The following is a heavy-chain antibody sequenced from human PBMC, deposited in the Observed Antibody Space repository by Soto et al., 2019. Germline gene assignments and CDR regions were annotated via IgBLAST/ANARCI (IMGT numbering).Heavy chain of an antibody. J-gene: IGHJ4*02. CDR1: GFTFSSYA. CDR3: AKDQRPLGYCSSTSCYVDY. Sequence: EVQLLESGGGLVQPGGSLRLSCAASGFTFSSYAMSWVRQAPGKGLEWVSVISGSGGSTYYADSVKGRFTISRDNSKNTLYLKMNSLRAEDTAVYYCAKDQRPLGYCSSTSCYVDYWGQGTLVTVSS. D-gene: IGHD2-2*01. V-gene: IGHV3-23*01. CDR2: ISGSGGST.